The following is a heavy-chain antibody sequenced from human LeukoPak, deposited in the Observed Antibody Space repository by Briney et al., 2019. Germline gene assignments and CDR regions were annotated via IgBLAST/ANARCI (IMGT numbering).Heavy chain of an antibody. J-gene: IGHJ4*02. D-gene: IGHD6-19*01. V-gene: IGHV4-30-4*01. Sequence: SETLSLTCTVSGGSISSGDYYWTWIRQPPGKGLEWMGYIFYSGSMYYNPSLKSRLTISVDTSKNQFSLKLSSVTAADTAVYYCARLWGYSSGWYMTPSWGQGTLVTVSS. CDR2: IFYSGSM. CDR3: ARLWGYSSGWYMTPS. CDR1: GGSISSGDYY.